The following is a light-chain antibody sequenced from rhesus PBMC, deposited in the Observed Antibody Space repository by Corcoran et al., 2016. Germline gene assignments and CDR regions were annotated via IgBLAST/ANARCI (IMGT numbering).Light chain of an antibody. Sequence: DIQMTQSPSSLSASVGDTVTITCRASQGIGNFLAWYQQKPGKAPKPLIFYASTLEGGVPSRFSGSGSGTDFTLTITSLPPEDFAIYYCQQHNNFPRTFGQGTKVEIQ. J-gene: IGKJ1*01. CDR1: QGIGNF. V-gene: IGKV1S3*01. CDR2: YAS. CDR3: QQHNNFPRT.